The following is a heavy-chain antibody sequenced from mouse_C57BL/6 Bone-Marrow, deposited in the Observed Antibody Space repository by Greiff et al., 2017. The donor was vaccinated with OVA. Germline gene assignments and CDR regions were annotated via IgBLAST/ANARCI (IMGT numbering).Heavy chain of an antibody. CDR2: MDPENGDT. CDR1: GFNIKDDY. J-gene: IGHJ3*01. CDR3: TTYGYLFAY. D-gene: IGHD2-2*01. Sequence: VQLQQSGAELVRPGASVKLSCTASGFNIKDDYMHWVKQRPEQGLEWIGWMDPENGDTEYASKFQGKATITADTSSNTAYLQLSSLTSEDTAVYYCTTYGYLFAYWGQGTLVTVSA. V-gene: IGHV14-4*01.